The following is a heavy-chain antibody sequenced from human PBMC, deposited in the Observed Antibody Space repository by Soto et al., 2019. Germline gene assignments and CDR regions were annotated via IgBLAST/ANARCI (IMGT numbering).Heavy chain of an antibody. CDR2: IYHSGST. Sequence: SETLSLTCAVSGASVTSDDYYWSWIRQPPGKGLEWIGYIYHSGSTYYNPSLKSRVSISIGTSQNQFSLKLTSLTAADTAVYYCARDPIFYYASSGYGGSYFDYWGQGSRVT. D-gene: IGHD3-22*01. V-gene: IGHV4-30-4*01. J-gene: IGHJ4*02. CDR3: ARDPIFYYASSGYGGSYFDY. CDR1: GASVTSDDYY.